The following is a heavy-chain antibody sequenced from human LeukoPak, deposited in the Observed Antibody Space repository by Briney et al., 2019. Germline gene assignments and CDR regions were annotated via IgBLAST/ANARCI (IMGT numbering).Heavy chain of an antibody. J-gene: IGHJ3*02. CDR3: ASGAYESDYYHRAFDI. CDR2: IYYSGNT. V-gene: IGHV4-39*07. CDR1: GGSISSSGYY. Sequence: PSETLSLTCTVSGGSISSSGYYWGWLRQPPGKGMEWIGTIYYSGNTQYNPSLESRVSISIDTSKNQFSLKLNSVNAADTAVYSCASGAYESDYYHRAFDIWGQGTMVTVSS. D-gene: IGHD3-22*01.